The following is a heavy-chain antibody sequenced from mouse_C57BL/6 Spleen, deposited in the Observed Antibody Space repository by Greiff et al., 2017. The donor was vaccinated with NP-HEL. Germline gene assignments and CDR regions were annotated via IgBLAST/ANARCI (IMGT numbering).Heavy chain of an antibody. J-gene: IGHJ4*01. CDR1: GYAFTNYL. CDR3: ARGGDEGSSEYDMDY. CDR2: INPGSGGT. V-gene: IGHV1-54*01. Sequence: QVHVKQSGAELVRPGTSVKVSCKASGYAFTNYLIEWVKQRPGQGLEWIGVINPGSGGTNYNEKFKGKATLTADKSSSTAYMQLSRLTSEDSAVYGGARGGDEGSSEYDMDYWGQGTSVTVSS. D-gene: IGHD1-1*01.